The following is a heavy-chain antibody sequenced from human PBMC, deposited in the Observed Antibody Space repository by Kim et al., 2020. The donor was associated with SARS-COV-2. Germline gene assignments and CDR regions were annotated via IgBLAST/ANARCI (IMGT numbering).Heavy chain of an antibody. CDR3: AKAGQRLVWGYFDY. CDR2: ISHSDDRT. Sequence: GGSLRLSCTASGFTFSSYAMTWVRQAPGKGLEWVSGISHSDDRTYYADSVKGRFTISRVNSKNTLYLQLNTLRAEDTALYYCAKAGQRLVWGYFDYWGQGTLVTVSS. CDR1: GFTFSSYA. V-gene: IGHV3-23*01. D-gene: IGHD6-13*01. J-gene: IGHJ4*02.